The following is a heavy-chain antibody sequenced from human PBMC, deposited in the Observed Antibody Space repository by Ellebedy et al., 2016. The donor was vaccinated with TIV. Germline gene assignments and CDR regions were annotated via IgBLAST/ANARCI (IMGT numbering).Heavy chain of an antibody. V-gene: IGHV3-23*01. Sequence: GGSLRLSCAASGFPLRNYAMSWVRQAPGKGLEWVSTISGSGDSIYYADSVKGRFTISRDNSKNTLFLQMNSLRAEDTAVYYCAKRPLTMIVLAENFFDYWGQGTLVTVSS. J-gene: IGHJ4*02. D-gene: IGHD3-22*01. CDR1: GFPLRNYA. CDR2: ISGSGDSI. CDR3: AKRPLTMIVLAENFFDY.